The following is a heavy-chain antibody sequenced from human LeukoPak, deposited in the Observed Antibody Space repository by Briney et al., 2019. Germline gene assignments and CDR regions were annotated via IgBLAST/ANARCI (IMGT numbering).Heavy chain of an antibody. V-gene: IGHV1-24*01. Sequence: ASVKVSCKVSGYTLTELSMHWVRQAPGKGLEWMGGFDPEDGETIYAHKFQGRVTMTEDTSTDTAYMELSSLRSEDTAVYYCSSSSVAGTNVFDYWGQGTLVTVSS. J-gene: IGHJ4*02. CDR3: SSSSVAGTNVFDY. CDR1: GYTLTELS. CDR2: FDPEDGET. D-gene: IGHD6-19*01.